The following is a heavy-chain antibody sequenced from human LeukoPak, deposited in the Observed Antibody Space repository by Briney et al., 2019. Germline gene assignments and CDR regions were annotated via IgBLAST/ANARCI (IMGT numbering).Heavy chain of an antibody. V-gene: IGHV3-7*01. CDR3: ARDNPDYYDSSGYLPTPFGY. CDR2: INDDGSEK. J-gene: IGHJ4*02. Sequence: GGSLSLSCAASGFPFTSYWMIWVRQAPGTGLEWVANINDDGSEKYYVESVKGRFTISRDNAKNSLYLQMNSLRAEDTAVYYCARDNPDYYDSSGYLPTPFGYWGQGTLVTVSS. CDR1: GFPFTSYW. D-gene: IGHD3-22*01.